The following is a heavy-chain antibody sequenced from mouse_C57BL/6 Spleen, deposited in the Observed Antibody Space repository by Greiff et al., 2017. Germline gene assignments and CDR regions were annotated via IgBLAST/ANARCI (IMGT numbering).Heavy chain of an antibody. J-gene: IGHJ4*01. D-gene: IGHD1-1*01. Sequence: VKLVESGAELVKPGASVKISCKASGYAFSSYWMNWVKQRPGKGLEWIGQIYPGDGDTNYNGKFKGKATLTADKSSSTAYMQLSSLTSEDSAVYFCAGYGTGYAMDYWGQGTSVTVSS. CDR3: AGYGTGYAMDY. V-gene: IGHV1-80*01. CDR2: IYPGDGDT. CDR1: GYAFSSYW.